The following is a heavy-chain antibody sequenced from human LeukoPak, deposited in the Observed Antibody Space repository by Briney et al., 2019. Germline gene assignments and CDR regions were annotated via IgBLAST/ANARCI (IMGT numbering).Heavy chain of an antibody. Sequence: SGPTLVNPTQTLTLACTFSGFSLSTSGVGVGWIRQPPGKALEWLALIYWNDDKRYSPSLKSRLTITKDTSKNQVVLTMTNMDPVDTATYYCVSGGGRITMVRGVIGGMDVWGQGTRSPSP. D-gene: IGHD3-10*01. CDR2: IYWNDDK. V-gene: IGHV2-5*01. J-gene: IGHJ6*02. CDR1: GFSLSTSGVG. CDR3: VSGGGRITMVRGVIGGMDV.